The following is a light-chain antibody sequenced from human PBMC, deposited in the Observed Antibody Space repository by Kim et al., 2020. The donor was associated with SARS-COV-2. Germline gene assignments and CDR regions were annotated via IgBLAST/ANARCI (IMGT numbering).Light chain of an antibody. V-gene: IGKV3-20*01. CDR2: GAS. CDR3: QQYGSSPPYT. Sequence: EIVLTQSPVTLSLSPGERATLSCRASQSVSGSYLAWYQQKPGQAPSLLMYGASSRATGIPDRFSGSGSGTDFTLTISRLEPEDFAVYYCQQYGSSPPYTFGQGTKLEI. J-gene: IGKJ2*01. CDR1: QSVSGSY.